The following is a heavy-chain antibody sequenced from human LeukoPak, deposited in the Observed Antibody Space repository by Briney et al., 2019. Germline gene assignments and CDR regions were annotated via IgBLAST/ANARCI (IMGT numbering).Heavy chain of an antibody. V-gene: IGHV1-2*02. Sequence: GASVKVSCKASGYTFTGCYMHWVRQAPGQGFEWVGWINPNSGDTNYAQKFQGRVTMTRDTSISTAHMELSRLRSDDTAVYYCARANPLYCSSTTCLFDYWGQGTLVTVSS. D-gene: IGHD2-2*01. CDR1: GYTFTGCY. CDR2: INPNSGDT. CDR3: ARANPLYCSSTTCLFDY. J-gene: IGHJ4*02.